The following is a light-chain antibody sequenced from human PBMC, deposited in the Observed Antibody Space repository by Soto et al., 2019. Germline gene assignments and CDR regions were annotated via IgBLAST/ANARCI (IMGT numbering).Light chain of an antibody. CDR1: HSISSW. V-gene: IGKV1-5*01. Sequence: DIQMTQSPSTLSACVGDRVTITCRATHSISSWLAWYQQKPGKAPRLLIYDASSLEIGVPSRFSGSGSGTEFTLTISSLQPDDFATYYCQQYNSYPWTFGQGTKVDIK. J-gene: IGKJ1*01. CDR2: DAS. CDR3: QQYNSYPWT.